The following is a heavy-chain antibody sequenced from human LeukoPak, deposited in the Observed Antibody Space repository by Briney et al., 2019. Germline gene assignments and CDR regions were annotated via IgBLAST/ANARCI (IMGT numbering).Heavy chain of an antibody. V-gene: IGHV1-8*02. CDR2: MNRNSGNT. J-gene: IGHJ4*02. CDR1: GYTFTSYD. D-gene: IGHD3-9*01. Sequence: ASVKVSCKASGYTFTSYDINWVRQATGQGLEWMGLMNRNSGNTGYAQKFQGRVTMTRNTSISTAYMELSSLRSEDTAVYYCARGGGVLRYFDWLSSPDYWGQGTLVTVSS. CDR3: ARGGGVLRYFDWLSSPDY.